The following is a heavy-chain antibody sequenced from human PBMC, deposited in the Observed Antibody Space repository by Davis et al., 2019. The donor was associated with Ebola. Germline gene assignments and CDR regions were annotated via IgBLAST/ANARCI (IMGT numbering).Heavy chain of an antibody. V-gene: IGHV3-30*02. Sequence: PGGSLRLSCAASGFTFSSYGMHWVRQAPGKGLEWVAFIRYDGSNKYYADSVKGRFTISRDNSKNTLYLQMNSLRAEDTAVYYCARDVVAAFDYWGQGTLVTVSS. CDR2: IRYDGSNK. D-gene: IGHD2-15*01. CDR1: GFTFSSYG. CDR3: ARDVVAAFDY. J-gene: IGHJ4*02.